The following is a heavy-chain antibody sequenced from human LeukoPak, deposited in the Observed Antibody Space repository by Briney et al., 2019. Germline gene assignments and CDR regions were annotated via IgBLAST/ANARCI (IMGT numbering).Heavy chain of an antibody. D-gene: IGHD3-22*01. CDR3: ARVYYDSSGYYYDY. CDR1: GGSISSYY. Sequence: SETLSLTCTVSGGSISSYYWSWIRQPPGKGLEWIGYIYYSGSTNYNPSLKSRVTISVDTSKNQFSLKLSSVTVADTAVYYCARVYYDSSGYYYDYWGQGTLVTVSS. J-gene: IGHJ4*02. V-gene: IGHV4-59*01. CDR2: IYYSGST.